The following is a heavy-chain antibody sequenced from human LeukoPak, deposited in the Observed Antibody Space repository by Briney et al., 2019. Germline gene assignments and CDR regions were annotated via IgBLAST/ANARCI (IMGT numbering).Heavy chain of an antibody. CDR2: IYYSGST. V-gene: IGHV4-59*12. CDR3: ARGKSSRTAMAYYYYGMDV. Sequence: PSETLSLTCTVSGGSISSYYWSWIRQPPGKGLEWIGSIYYSGSTNYNPSLKSRVTISVDTSKNQFSLKLSSVTAADTAVYYCARGKSSRTAMAYYYYGMDVWGQGTTVTVSS. J-gene: IGHJ6*02. D-gene: IGHD5-18*01. CDR1: GGSISSYY.